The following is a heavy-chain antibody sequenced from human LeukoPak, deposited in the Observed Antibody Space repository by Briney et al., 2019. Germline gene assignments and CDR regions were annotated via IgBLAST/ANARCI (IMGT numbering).Heavy chain of an antibody. V-gene: IGHV3-48*01. CDR3: VRGSLASGVVVYYYYYLDV. D-gene: IGHD3-3*01. CDR2: ISASRGIT. Sequence: GGSLRLSCAASGFNYSSYTMNWVRQAPGMGLEWLSYISASRGITYYADSVKGRFTVSRDNAKNSLYLQMNSLRAEDTAVYYCVRGSLASGVVVYYYYYLDVWGKGTTVTVSS. J-gene: IGHJ6*03. CDR1: GFNYSSYT.